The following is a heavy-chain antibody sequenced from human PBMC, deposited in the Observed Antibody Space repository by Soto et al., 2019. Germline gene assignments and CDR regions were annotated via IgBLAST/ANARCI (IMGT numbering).Heavy chain of an antibody. CDR3: ARDSPHRRVAAAGTLDY. Sequence: PSETLSLTCAVSGGSISSGGYYWSWIRQHPGKGLEWIGYIYYSGSTYYNPSLKSRVTISVDTLYLQMNSLRAEDTAVYYCARDSPHRRVAAAGTLDYWGQGTLVTVSS. CDR1: GGSISSGGYY. V-gene: IGHV4-31*11. CDR2: IYYSGST. J-gene: IGHJ4*02. D-gene: IGHD6-13*01.